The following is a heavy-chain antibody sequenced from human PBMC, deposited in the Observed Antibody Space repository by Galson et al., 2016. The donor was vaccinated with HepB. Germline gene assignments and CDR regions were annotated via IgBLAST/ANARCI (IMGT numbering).Heavy chain of an antibody. D-gene: IGHD6-19*01. CDR2: INQDGNEK. J-gene: IGHJ6*02. Sequence: SLRLSCAASGFTFRSYWMSWVRQAPGKGLEWVANINQDGNEKYSVDSVKGRFAISRDNGKNSLYLQMSSLRVEDAGVYYCARRLDTQRRIAGWGWGMDVWGQGTTVTVS. CDR1: GFTFRSYW. CDR3: ARRLDTQRRIAGWGWGMDV. V-gene: IGHV3-7*01.